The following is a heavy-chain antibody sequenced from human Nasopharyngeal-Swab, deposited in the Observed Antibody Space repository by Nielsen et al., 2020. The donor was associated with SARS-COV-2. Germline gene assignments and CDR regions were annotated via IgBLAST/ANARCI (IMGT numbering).Heavy chain of an antibody. Sequence: GESLKISCAASGFPLRCYAMLLVRQAPGPGLEWVAVISYDGSNKYYADSVKGRFTISRDNSKNTLYLQMNSLRAEDTAVYYCARDGYSSSTPRTYYFDYWGQGTLVTVSS. J-gene: IGHJ4*02. D-gene: IGHD6-13*01. CDR1: GFPLRCYA. CDR2: ISYDGSNK. CDR3: ARDGYSSSTPRTYYFDY. V-gene: IGHV3-30-3*01.